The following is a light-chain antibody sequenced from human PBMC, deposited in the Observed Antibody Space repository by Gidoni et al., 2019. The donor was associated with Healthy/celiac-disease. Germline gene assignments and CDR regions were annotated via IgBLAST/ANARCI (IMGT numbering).Light chain of an antibody. CDR2: AAS. CDR3: PQSYSTLALT. CDR1: QSISSY. V-gene: IGKV1-39*01. J-gene: IGKJ4*01. Sequence: DIQMTQSPSSLSASVGDRVTITCRASQSISSYLNWYQQKPGKAPKLLIYAASSLQSGVPSRFSGSGSVTDFTLTISSLQPEDFATYYCPQSYSTLALTFGGGTKVEIK.